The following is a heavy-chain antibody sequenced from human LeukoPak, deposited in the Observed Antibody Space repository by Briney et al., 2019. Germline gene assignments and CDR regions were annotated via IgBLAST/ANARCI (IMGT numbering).Heavy chain of an antibody. CDR1: GGSFSGYY. D-gene: IGHD4-17*01. Sequence: SETLSLTCAVYGGSFSGYYWSWIRQPPGKGLEWIGEINHSGSTNYNPSLKSRVTMSLHTSKRQFSLKLSSVTAADTAVYYCARARGDYGDYNWFDPWGQGTLVTVSS. J-gene: IGHJ5*02. V-gene: IGHV4-34*01. CDR2: INHSGST. CDR3: ARARGDYGDYNWFDP.